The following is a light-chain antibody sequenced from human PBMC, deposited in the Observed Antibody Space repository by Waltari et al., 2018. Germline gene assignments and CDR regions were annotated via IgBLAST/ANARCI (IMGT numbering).Light chain of an antibody. CDR2: EVS. J-gene: IGLJ3*02. V-gene: IGLV2-8*01. CDR1: SSDVGGYHY. CDR3: SSYAGSNTWV. Sequence: QSALTQPPSASGSPGQSVTISCTRTSSDVGGYHYVSWYQHHPGKAPKFMIYEVSKRPSGVPDRFSGSKSGNTASLTVSGLQAEDEADYYCSSYAGSNTWVFGGGTKLTVL.